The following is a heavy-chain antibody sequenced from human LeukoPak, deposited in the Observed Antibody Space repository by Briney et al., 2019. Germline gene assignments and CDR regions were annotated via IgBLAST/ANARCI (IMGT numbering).Heavy chain of an antibody. CDR2: ISSSSSYT. Sequence: PGGSLRLSCAASGFTFSSYSMNWVRQAPGKGLEWVSSISSSSSYTYYADSVKGRFTISRDNAKNSLYLQMNSLRAEDTAVYYCAREDSYYYGSGSYPFDYWGQGTLVTVSS. D-gene: IGHD3-10*01. CDR1: GFTFSSYS. CDR3: AREDSYYYGSGSYPFDY. V-gene: IGHV3-21*01. J-gene: IGHJ4*02.